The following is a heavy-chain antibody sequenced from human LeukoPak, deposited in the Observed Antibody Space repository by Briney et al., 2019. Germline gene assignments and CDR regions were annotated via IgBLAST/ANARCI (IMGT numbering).Heavy chain of an antibody. Sequence: GGSLRLSCATSGFTFSSYAMTWVRQALGKGLEWVSTMNGRGLTTYYADSVKGRFTISRDNSKNTLYLYMNSLRAEDTAVYYCAKAHDNCGGDCSPLDYNDYWGQGTLVTVSS. V-gene: IGHV3-23*01. CDR3: AKAHDNCGGDCSPLDYNDY. CDR2: MNGRGLTT. J-gene: IGHJ4*02. CDR1: GFTFSSYA. D-gene: IGHD2-21*02.